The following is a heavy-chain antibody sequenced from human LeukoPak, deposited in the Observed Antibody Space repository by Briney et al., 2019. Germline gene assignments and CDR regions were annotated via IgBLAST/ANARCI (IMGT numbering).Heavy chain of an antibody. CDR1: GFTVSSTY. D-gene: IGHD3-10*01. CDR3: ARQFGDY. J-gene: IGHJ4*02. Sequence: GGSLRLSCAASGFTVSSTYMSWVRQAPGKGLEWVSVIYSGGNTYYADSVKGRFTIPRDNSKNTLYLQMNSLRVEDTAVYYCARQFGDYWGQGTLVTVSS. CDR2: IYSGGNT. V-gene: IGHV3-53*01.